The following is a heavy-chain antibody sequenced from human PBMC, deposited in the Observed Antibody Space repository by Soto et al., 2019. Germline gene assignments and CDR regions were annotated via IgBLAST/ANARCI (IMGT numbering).Heavy chain of an antibody. Sequence: GGSLRLSCAASGFTFSNYAMSWVRQAPGKGLEWVSVITGSGDNTYYADSVKGRFTISRDNSKNTLYLQMNSLRAEDTAVYYCAKDFYYDTSGYYNGPIDNWGQGTQVTVPS. CDR1: GFTFSNYA. CDR2: ITGSGDNT. CDR3: AKDFYYDTSGYYNGPIDN. J-gene: IGHJ4*02. V-gene: IGHV3-23*01. D-gene: IGHD3-22*01.